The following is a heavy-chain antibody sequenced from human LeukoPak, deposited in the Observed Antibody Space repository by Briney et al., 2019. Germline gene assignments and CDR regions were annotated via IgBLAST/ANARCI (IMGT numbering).Heavy chain of an antibody. J-gene: IGHJ6*03. CDR3: ARRVTMVRGVARGYYYYYMDV. D-gene: IGHD3-10*01. V-gene: IGHV6-1*01. CDR2: TYYRSKLYN. Sequence: GDSVXXNSAAWHWIRQSPSRGLEWLGRTYYRSKLYNDYAVSVKSRITINPDTSKNQFSLQLNSVTPEDTAVYYCARRVTMVRGVARGYYYYYMDVWGKGTTVTVSS. CDR1: GDSVXXNSAA.